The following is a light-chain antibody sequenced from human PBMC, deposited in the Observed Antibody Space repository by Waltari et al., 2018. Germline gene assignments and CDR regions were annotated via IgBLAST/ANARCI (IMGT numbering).Light chain of an antibody. CDR2: EVT. Sequence: QSALTQPASVSGSPGQSITIPCRGTNNDVGNFNFVSWYQQHPGKAPKLIIYEVTSRPSGVSHRFSGSKSGITASLTISGLQAEDEADYYCSSYTTSTTLKIFGGGTRVTVL. V-gene: IGLV2-14*01. CDR1: NNDVGNFNF. J-gene: IGLJ2*01. CDR3: SSYTTSTTLKI.